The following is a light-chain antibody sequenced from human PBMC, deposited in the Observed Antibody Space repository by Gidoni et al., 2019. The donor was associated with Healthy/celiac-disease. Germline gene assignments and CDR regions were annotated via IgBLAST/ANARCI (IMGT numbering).Light chain of an antibody. Sequence: SYELTQPPSVSVSPGQTASITCSGDKLGDKYACWYQKKPGQSPVLVIYQDSKRPSGIPERFSGSNSGNTATLTIRGTQAMDEADYYCQAWDSSTHVVFGGGTKLTVL. CDR2: QDS. CDR3: QAWDSSTHVV. V-gene: IGLV3-1*01. CDR1: KLGDKY. J-gene: IGLJ2*01.